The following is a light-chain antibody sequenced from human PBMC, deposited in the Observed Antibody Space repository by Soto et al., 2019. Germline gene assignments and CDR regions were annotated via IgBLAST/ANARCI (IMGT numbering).Light chain of an antibody. CDR2: AAT. CDR1: QSINNY. J-gene: IGKJ1*01. CDR3: QKTYSTLWT. Sequence: DIQMTQSPSSLSASVGDRVTITCRARQSINNYISWYQQKPGKAPMLLIYAATSLQRGAPSRFSCSGSGTDFSLTISGLQPEDVATYYCQKTYSTLWTFGQGTKVAIK. V-gene: IGKV1-39*01.